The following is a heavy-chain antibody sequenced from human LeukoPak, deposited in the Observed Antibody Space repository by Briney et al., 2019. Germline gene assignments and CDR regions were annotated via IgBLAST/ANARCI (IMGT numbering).Heavy chain of an antibody. CDR1: GFIFRSYA. J-gene: IGHJ4*02. V-gene: IGHV3-23*01. Sequence: GGSLRLSCAASGFIFRSYAMNWVRQAPGKGLEWVSTISSSGGSTYYADSVKGRFTISRDNSKNTLYLQMNSLRAEDTAIYYCAKFPKSENCFDYWGQGTPITVSS. D-gene: IGHD3-3*01. CDR3: AKFPKSENCFDY. CDR2: ISSSGGST.